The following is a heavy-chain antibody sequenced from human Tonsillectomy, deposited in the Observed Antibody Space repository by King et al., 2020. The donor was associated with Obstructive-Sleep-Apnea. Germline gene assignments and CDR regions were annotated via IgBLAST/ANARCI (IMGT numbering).Heavy chain of an antibody. V-gene: IGHV3-30*04. D-gene: IGHD3-10*01. J-gene: IGHJ4*02. CDR2: ISNDGSNK. Sequence: VQLVESGGGVVQPGRSLRLSCAASGFTFTSYAMHWVRQAPGKGLEWVAVISNDGSNKWYADSVKGRFTIFRDNSKNTLYLQMNSLRAEDTAVYFCAGGGRLIRXGXYXDXXGQGSLVTVSS. CDR1: GFTFTSYA. CDR3: AGGGRLIRXGXYXDX.